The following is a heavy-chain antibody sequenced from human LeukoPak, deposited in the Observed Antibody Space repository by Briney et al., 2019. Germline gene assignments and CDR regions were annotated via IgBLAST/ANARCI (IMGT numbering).Heavy chain of an antibody. Sequence: SETLSLTCTVSGGSISSYYWSWVRQPPGKGLEWIGYISYSGSTNYNPSLKSRVTMSVDRSRNQFSLKLNSVTAADTAVYYCARYIDNGWYAYWGQGTLVTVSS. V-gene: IGHV4-59*08. CDR2: ISYSGST. CDR3: ARYIDNGWYAY. CDR1: GGSISSYY. D-gene: IGHD6-19*01. J-gene: IGHJ4*02.